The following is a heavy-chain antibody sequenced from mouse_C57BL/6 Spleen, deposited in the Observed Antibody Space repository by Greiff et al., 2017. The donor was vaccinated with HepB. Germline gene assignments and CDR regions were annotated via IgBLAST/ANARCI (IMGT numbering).Heavy chain of an antibody. CDR3: ARSGYYGSSYVNWYFDV. V-gene: IGHV1-80*01. CDR2: IYPGDGDT. D-gene: IGHD1-1*01. CDR1: GYAFSSYW. J-gene: IGHJ1*03. Sequence: QVQLQQSGAELVKPGASVKISCKASGYAFSSYWMNWVKQRPGKGLEWIGQIYPGDGDTNYNGKFKGKATLTADKSSSTAYMQLSSLTSEDSAVYFCARSGYYGSSYVNWYFDVWGTGTTVTVSS.